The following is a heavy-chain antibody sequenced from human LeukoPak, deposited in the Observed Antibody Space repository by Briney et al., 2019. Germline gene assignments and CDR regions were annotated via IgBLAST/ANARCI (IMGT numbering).Heavy chain of an antibody. J-gene: IGHJ5*02. CDR1: GYTFTDYY. V-gene: IGHV1-18*04. Sequence: ASVKVSCKASGYTFTDYYIHWVRQAPGQGLEWMGWISAYNGNTNYAQKLQGRVTMTTDTSTSTAYMELRSLRSDDTAVYYCARDPRIQSGWFDPWGQGTLVTVSS. CDR2: ISAYNGNT. CDR3: ARDPRIQSGWFDP.